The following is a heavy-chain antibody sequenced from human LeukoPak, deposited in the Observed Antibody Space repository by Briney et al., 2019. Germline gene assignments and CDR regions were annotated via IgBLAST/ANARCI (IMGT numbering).Heavy chain of an antibody. V-gene: IGHV4-34*01. D-gene: IGHD3-3*01. CDR2: INHSGST. CDR3: ASSYKRGVVIIHYVDY. J-gene: IGHJ4*02. CDR1: DGSFSGYY. Sequence: PSETLSLTCAVYDGSFSGYYWSWIRQPPGKGLEWIGEINHSGSTNYNPSLKSRVTISVDTSKNQFSLKLSSVTAADTAVYYCASSYKRGVVIIHYVDYWGQGTLVTVSS.